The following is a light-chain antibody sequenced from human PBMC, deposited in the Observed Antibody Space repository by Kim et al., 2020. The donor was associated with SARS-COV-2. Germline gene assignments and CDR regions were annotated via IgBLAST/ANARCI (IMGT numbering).Light chain of an antibody. J-gene: IGLJ2*01. CDR2: GKN. V-gene: IGLV3-19*01. CDR3: NSRDSSDNVV. Sequence: VALGQTVRITCQGDSLRSYYASWYQQKPGQAPLLVIYGKNNRPSGIPDRFSGSSSGNSASLTITGAQAEDEADYYCNSRDSSDNVVFGVGTKVTVL. CDR1: SLRSYY.